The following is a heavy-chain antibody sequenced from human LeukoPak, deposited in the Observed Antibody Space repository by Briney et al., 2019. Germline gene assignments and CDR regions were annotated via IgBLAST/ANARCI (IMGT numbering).Heavy chain of an antibody. CDR3: ARGLGYYDSSGYILLYDY. CDR1: GYTFTSYD. J-gene: IGHJ4*02. D-gene: IGHD3-22*01. V-gene: IGHV1-8*01. Sequence: ASVKVSCKASGYTFTSYDINWVRQATGQGLEWMGWMNPNSGNTGYAQKFQGRVTMTRNTSISTAYMELSSLRSEDTAVYYCARGLGYYDSSGYILLYDYWGQGTLVTVSS. CDR2: MNPNSGNT.